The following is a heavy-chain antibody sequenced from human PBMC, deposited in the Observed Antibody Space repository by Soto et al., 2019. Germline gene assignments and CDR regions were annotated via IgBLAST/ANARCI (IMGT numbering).Heavy chain of an antibody. V-gene: IGHV1-46*03. CDR3: TRRDYGDPEDYYYYDMDV. D-gene: IGHD4-17*01. CDR2: INPSGGST. Sequence: ASVKVSCKASGYTFTSYYMHWVRQAPGQGLEWMGIINPSGGSTSYAQKFQGRVTMTRDTSTSTVYMELSSLRSEDTAVYYCTRRDYGDPEDYYYYDMDVWGKGTTVTVSS. CDR1: GYTFTSYY. J-gene: IGHJ6*03.